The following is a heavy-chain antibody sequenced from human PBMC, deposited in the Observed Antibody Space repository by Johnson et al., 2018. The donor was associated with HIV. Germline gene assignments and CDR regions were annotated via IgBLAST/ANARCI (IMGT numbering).Heavy chain of an antibody. CDR1: GFIFSSYG. Sequence: VQLVESGRGLVQPGGSLRLSCAASGFIFSSYGMHWVRQATGKGLEWVSAIGTAGDTYYPGSVKGRFTISRENAKNSLYLQMNSLRAGDTAVYYCARDGGMTTVTRGAFDIWGQGTMVTLSS. J-gene: IGHJ3*02. V-gene: IGHV3-13*01. D-gene: IGHD4-17*01. CDR3: ARDGGMTTVTRGAFDI. CDR2: IGTAGDT.